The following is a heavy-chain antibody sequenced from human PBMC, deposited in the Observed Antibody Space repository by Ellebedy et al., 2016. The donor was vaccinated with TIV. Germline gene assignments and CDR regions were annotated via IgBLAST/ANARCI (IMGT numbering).Heavy chain of an antibody. CDR3: AKDRTPGDGYWVFDD. CDR2: IVGSGA. CDR1: GFTFSTYA. D-gene: IGHD5-18*01. Sequence: GESLKISCVVSGFTFSTYAIGWVRQAPGKGLEWVSGIVGSGAQKYADSVKGRFTISRDNSKGTVDLQMNSLRVKDTAVYFCAKDRTPGDGYWVFDDWGQGTLVTVSS. J-gene: IGHJ4*02. V-gene: IGHV3-23*01.